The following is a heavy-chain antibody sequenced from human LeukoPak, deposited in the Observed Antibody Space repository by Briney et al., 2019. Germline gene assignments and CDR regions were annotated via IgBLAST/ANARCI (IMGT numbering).Heavy chain of an antibody. CDR3: ARAQQLVQDY. Sequence: GESLKISCAASGFTFGSYSMNWVRLAPGKGLEWVSSISSSSSYIYYADSVKGRFTISRDNAKNSLYLQMNSLRAEDTAVYYCARAQQLVQDYWGQGTLVTVSS. CDR2: ISSSSSYI. CDR1: GFTFGSYS. V-gene: IGHV3-21*01. J-gene: IGHJ4*02. D-gene: IGHD6-6*01.